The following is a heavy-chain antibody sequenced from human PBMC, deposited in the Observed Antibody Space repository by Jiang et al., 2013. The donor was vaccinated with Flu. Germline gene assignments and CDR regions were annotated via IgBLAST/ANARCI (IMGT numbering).Heavy chain of an antibody. V-gene: IGHV3-23*01. CDR3: AKWVPDYGDYEGDY. CDR2: ISGSGGNT. CDR1: GFTFSSYF. J-gene: IGHJ4*02. Sequence: ASGFTFSSYFMSWVRQAPGKGLEWVSSISGSGGNTYYADSVKGRFTISRDKSKNTLFLQMSSLRAEDTAVYYCAKWVPDYGDYEGDYWGQGTLVTVSS. D-gene: IGHD4-17*01.